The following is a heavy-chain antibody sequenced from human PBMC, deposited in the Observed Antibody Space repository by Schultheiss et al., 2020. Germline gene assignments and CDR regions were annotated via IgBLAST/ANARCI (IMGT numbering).Heavy chain of an antibody. Sequence: GGSLRRSCAASGFTFSSYGMHWVRQAPGKGLEWVAVISYDGSNKYYADSVKGRFTISRDNSKNTLYLQMNSLRAEDTAVYYCARDRVAVAGTGRFDYWGQGTLVTVSS. CDR3: ARDRVAVAGTGRFDY. V-gene: IGHV3-30*03. D-gene: IGHD6-19*01. J-gene: IGHJ4*02. CDR2: ISYDGSNK. CDR1: GFTFSSYG.